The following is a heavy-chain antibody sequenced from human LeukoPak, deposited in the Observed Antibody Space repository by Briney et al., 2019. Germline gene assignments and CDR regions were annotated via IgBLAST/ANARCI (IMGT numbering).Heavy chain of an antibody. CDR3: ARSRLTSFDY. CDR1: GFTFSRYN. J-gene: IGHJ4*02. Sequence: GGSLRLSCAASGFTFSRYNMVWVRQAPGKGLEWISYISSTLYSTFYTDSVKVRFTISRDNAKNSLFLQMNGLRAEDTAVYYCARSRLTSFDYWGQGTLVAVSS. CDR2: ISSTLYST. V-gene: IGHV3-48*01.